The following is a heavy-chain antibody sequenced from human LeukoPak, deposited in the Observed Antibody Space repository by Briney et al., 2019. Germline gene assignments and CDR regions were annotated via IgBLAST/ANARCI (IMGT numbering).Heavy chain of an antibody. J-gene: IGHJ4*02. CDR2: IYHSGST. Sequence: SETLSLTCTVSGYSISSGYYWGWIRQPPGKGLEWIGSIYHSGSTYYNPSLKSRVTMSVDTSKNQFSLKLSSVTAADTAVYYCARGASGYYGSGSYTFDYWGQGTLVTVSS. CDR3: ARGASGYYGSGSYTFDY. D-gene: IGHD3-10*01. CDR1: GYSISSGYY. V-gene: IGHV4-38-2*02.